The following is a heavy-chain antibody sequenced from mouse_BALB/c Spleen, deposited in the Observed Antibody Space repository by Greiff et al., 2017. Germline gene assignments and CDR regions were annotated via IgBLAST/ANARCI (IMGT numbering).Heavy chain of an antibody. J-gene: IGHJ3*01. Sequence: EVKLMESGPGLVKPSQSLSLTCSVTGYSITSGYYWNWIRQFPGNKLKWMGYISYDGSNNYNPSLKNRISITRDTSKNQFFLKLNSVTTEDTATYYCAKGIYYGNYDWFAYWGQGTLVTVSA. CDR1: GYSITSGYY. D-gene: IGHD2-1*01. CDR2: ISYDGSN. CDR3: AKGIYYGNYDWFAY. V-gene: IGHV3-6*02.